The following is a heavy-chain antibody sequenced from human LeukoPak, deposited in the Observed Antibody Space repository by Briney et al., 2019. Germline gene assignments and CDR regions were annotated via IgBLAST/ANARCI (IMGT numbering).Heavy chain of an antibody. J-gene: IGHJ4*02. V-gene: IGHV5-51*01. D-gene: IGHD3-10*01. CDR2: IYPGDSES. CDR1: GYSFSSYW. Sequence: GESLKISCKGSGYSFSSYWFGWVRQMPGKGLEWMGIIYPGDSESRYSPFFQGQITISVDRSISTVYLQWSSLKASDTAMYYCARHPYISGKIIQIDYWGQGTLVTVSS. CDR3: ARHPYISGKIIQIDY.